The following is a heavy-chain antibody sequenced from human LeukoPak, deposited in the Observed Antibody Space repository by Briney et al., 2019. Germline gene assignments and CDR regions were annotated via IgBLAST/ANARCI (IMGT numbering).Heavy chain of an antibody. CDR2: ISSSSSYI. CDR1: GFTFSSYS. J-gene: IGHJ3*02. Sequence: GGSLRLSCAASGFTFSSYSMNGVRQAPGKGLEWVSSISSSSSYIYYADSVKGRFTISRDNAKNSLYLQMNSLRAEDTAVYYCARGHGQKYYDIHHPPFNIWGQGTMVTVSS. D-gene: IGHD3-22*01. CDR3: ARGHGQKYYDIHHPPFNI. V-gene: IGHV3-21*01.